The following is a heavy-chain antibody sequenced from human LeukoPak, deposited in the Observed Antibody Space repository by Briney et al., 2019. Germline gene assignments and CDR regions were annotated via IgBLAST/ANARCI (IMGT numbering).Heavy chain of an antibody. CDR3: ARVTTGGSYYMDV. Sequence: PSETLSLTCTVSGYSISSAHYWGWIRQPPGKVLEWIGSIYHSGSTYHNPSLKSRVTISVDTSKNQFSLKLSSVTAADTAVYYCARVTTGGSYYMDVWGKGTTVTVSS. CDR2: IYHSGST. J-gene: IGHJ6*03. CDR1: GYSISSAHY. V-gene: IGHV4-38-2*02. D-gene: IGHD1-1*01.